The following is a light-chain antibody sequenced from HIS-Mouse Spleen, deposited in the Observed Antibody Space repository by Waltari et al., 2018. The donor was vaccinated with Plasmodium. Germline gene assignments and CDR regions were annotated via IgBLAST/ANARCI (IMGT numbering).Light chain of an antibody. CDR3: SSYTSSSTLYVV. CDR2: DVS. CDR1: SSDVGGHNY. J-gene: IGLJ2*01. Sequence: QSALTQPASVSGSPGQSITISCTGTSSDVGGHNYVSWYQQHPVKAPKLMIYDVSNRPSGVSNRVSGSKSGNTASLTIAGLQAEDEADYYCSSYTSSSTLYVVFGGGTKLTVL. V-gene: IGLV2-14*03.